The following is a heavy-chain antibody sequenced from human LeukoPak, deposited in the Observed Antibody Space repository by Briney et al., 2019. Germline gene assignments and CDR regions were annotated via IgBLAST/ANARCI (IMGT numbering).Heavy chain of an antibody. V-gene: IGHV1-8*01. J-gene: IGHJ4*02. D-gene: IGHD6-13*01. CDR1: GYTFTGYD. Sequence: ASVKVSCKASGYTFTGYDINWVRQATGQGLEWMGWMNPNSGNTGYAQKFQGRVTMTRNTSISTAYMELSSLRSEDTAVYYCARDIEAAGLFLDYWGQGTLVTVSS. CDR2: MNPNSGNT. CDR3: ARDIEAAGLFLDY.